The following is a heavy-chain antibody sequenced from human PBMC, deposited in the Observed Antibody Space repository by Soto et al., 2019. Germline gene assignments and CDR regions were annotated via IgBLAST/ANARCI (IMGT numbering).Heavy chain of an antibody. CDR1: GYTFTSYA. CDR2: INAGNGNT. Sequence: ASVKVSCKASGYTFTSYAMHWVRQAPGQRLEWMGWINAGNGNTKYSQKFQGRVTITRDTSASTAYMELSSLRSEDTAVYYCARNARGYSYGSRWFDPWGQGSLVTVSS. V-gene: IGHV1-3*01. J-gene: IGHJ5*02. D-gene: IGHD5-18*01. CDR3: ARNARGYSYGSRWFDP.